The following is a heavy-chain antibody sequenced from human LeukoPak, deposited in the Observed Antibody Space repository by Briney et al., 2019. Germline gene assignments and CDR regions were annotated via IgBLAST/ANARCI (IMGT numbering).Heavy chain of an antibody. Sequence: SETPSLTCTVSGGSVSSGSYYWSWIRQPPGKGLEYIGYIYYSGSTNYNPSLKSRVTISVDTSKNQFSLKLSSVTTADTAVYYCARGRGGSGKFSNWFDPWGQGTLVTVSS. D-gene: IGHD3-10*01. CDR2: IYYSGST. CDR3: ARGRGGSGKFSNWFDP. CDR1: GGSVSSGSYY. V-gene: IGHV4-61*01. J-gene: IGHJ5*02.